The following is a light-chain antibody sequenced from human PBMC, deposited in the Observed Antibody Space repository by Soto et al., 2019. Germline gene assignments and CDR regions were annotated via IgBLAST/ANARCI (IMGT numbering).Light chain of an antibody. CDR1: QSISSY. V-gene: IGKV1-39*01. Sequence: DIQMTQSPSSLSASVGDRVTITCRASQSISSYLNWYQQKPGKAPKLQIYAASSLQSAVTSRFSGSRSGRDYNLTISYLPTEDVATYYCQHGYCTPRTCRQG. CDR2: AAS. CDR3: QHGYCTPRT. J-gene: IGKJ2*01.